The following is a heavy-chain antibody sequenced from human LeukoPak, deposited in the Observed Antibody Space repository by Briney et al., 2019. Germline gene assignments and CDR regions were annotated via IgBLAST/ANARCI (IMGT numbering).Heavy chain of an antibody. CDR1: GYSISSGYY. CDR3: ATNIGGDIVVVPAAIHAFDI. CDR2: IYHSGSS. V-gene: IGHV4-38-2*02. Sequence: PSETLSLTCTVSGYSISSGYYWGWIRQPPGKGLEWIGSIYHSGSSYYNPSLKSRVTISVDTSKNQFSLKLSSVTAADTAVYYCATNIGGDIVVVPAAIHAFDIWGQGTMVTVSS. D-gene: IGHD2-2*01. J-gene: IGHJ3*02.